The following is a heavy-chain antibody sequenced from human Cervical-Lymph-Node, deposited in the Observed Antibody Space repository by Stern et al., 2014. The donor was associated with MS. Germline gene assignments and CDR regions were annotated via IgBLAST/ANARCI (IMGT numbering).Heavy chain of an antibody. CDR2: ISPKTGSA. J-gene: IGHJ4*02. V-gene: IGHV1-2*02. D-gene: IGHD1-26*01. CDR1: GYTFTAYF. CDR3: ARDRGSYSDY. Sequence: VQLVESGAEVERPGASVKVSCKASGYTFTAYFLHWVRQPHGQGLAWMGWISPKTGSATYAQKFQDRVTMTRDTSINTGYMEVSSLRSDDTAVYYCARDRGSYSDYWGQGTLVAVSS.